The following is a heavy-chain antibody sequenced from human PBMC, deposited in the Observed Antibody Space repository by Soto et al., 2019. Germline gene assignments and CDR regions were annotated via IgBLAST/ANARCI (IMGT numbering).Heavy chain of an antibody. J-gene: IGHJ6*02. Sequence: PGGSLRLSCAASGFTFDDYTMHWVRQAPGKGLEWVSLISWDGGSTYYADSVKGRFTISKDNSKNSLYLQMNSLRTEDTALYYCAKDIDDFWSGMSGEYGMDVWGQGTTVTVSS. D-gene: IGHD3-3*01. V-gene: IGHV3-43*01. CDR3: AKDIDDFWSGMSGEYGMDV. CDR1: GFTFDDYT. CDR2: ISWDGGST.